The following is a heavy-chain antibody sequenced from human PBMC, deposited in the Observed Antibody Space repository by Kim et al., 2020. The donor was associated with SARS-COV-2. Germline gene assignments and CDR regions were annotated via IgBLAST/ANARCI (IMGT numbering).Heavy chain of an antibody. J-gene: IGHJ6*02. V-gene: IGHV1-8*01. CDR1: GYTFTSYD. D-gene: IGHD5-18*01. Sequence: ASVKVSCKASGYTFTSYDINWVRQATGQGLEWMGWMNPNSGNTGYAQKFQGRVTMTRNTSISTAYMELSSLRSEDTAVYYCARGTSGYSYGYYYYYYGMDVWGQGTTVTVSS. CDR2: MNPNSGNT. CDR3: ARGTSGYSYGYYYYYYGMDV.